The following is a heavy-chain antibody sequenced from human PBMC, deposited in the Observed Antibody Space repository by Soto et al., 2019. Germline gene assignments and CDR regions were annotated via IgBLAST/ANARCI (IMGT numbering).Heavy chain of an antibody. CDR2: FYYNGSI. D-gene: IGHD1-26*01. J-gene: IGHJ4*02. V-gene: IGHV4-31*03. Sequence: KASETLSLTCTVSGGSISSGDYYWSWIRQHPGKGLEWIGYFYYNGSIYNNPSLKSRVSISVDTSKNQFSLSLTSVTAADTAVYYCARNSKGGTVSSYFDNWGQGALVTVSS. CDR1: GGSISSGDYY. CDR3: ARNSKGGTVSSYFDN.